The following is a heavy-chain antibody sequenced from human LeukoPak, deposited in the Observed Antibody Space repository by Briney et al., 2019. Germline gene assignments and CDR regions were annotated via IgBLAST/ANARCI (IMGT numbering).Heavy chain of an antibody. V-gene: IGHV1-58*02. CDR1: GFTFTSSA. CDR2: IVVGSGNT. CDR3: AAAGDSSIFVFDY. Sequence: GTSVKVSCKASGFTFTSSAMQWARQARGQRPEWIGWIVVGSGNTNYAQKFQERVTITRDMSTSTAYMELSSLRSEDTAVYYCAAAGDSSIFVFDYWGQGTLVTVSS. D-gene: IGHD3-22*01. J-gene: IGHJ4*02.